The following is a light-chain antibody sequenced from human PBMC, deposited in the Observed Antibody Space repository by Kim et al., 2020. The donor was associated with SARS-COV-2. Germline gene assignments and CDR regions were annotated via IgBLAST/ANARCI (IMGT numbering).Light chain of an antibody. CDR3: QQYKTYRT. J-gene: IGKJ1*01. Sequence: ASIGDRVTITCRVSQSISPWLAWLQQKPGKAPKLLIYKASTLQSGVPSRFSGSESGTEFTLTITSLQPDDFATYYCQQYKTYRTFGQGTKVDIK. CDR1: QSISPW. V-gene: IGKV1-5*03. CDR2: KAS.